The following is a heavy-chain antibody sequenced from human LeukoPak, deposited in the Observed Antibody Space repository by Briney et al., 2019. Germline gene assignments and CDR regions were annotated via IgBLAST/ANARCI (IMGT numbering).Heavy chain of an antibody. Sequence: GGSLRLSCAASGFSLSSYWMSWVRQAPGKGLEWVSYISISSRYTNYADSVKGRFTISRDNAKNSLYLQMNSLRAEDTAVYYCARGNDILTAFDYWGQGTLVTVSS. CDR2: ISISSRYT. J-gene: IGHJ4*02. CDR1: GFSLSSYW. CDR3: ARGNDILTAFDY. V-gene: IGHV3-11*05. D-gene: IGHD3-9*01.